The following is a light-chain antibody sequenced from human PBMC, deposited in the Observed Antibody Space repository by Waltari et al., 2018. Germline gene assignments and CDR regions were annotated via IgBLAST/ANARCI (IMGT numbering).Light chain of an antibody. CDR1: QIVSSSY. CDR2: GAS. J-gene: IGKJ4*01. Sequence: EIVLTQSPGTLSLSPGDRATLSCRASQIVSSSYLAWYQHKPGQAPRLLIYGASSRATGIPDRFSGSGSGTDFTLTISRLEPEDFAVYYFQQYGSSPPGVTFGGGTKVEIK. V-gene: IGKV3-20*01. CDR3: QQYGSSPPGVT.